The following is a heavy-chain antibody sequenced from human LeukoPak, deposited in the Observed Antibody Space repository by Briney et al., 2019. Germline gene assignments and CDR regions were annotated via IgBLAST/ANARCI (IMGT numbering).Heavy chain of an antibody. CDR2: IRYDGSNK. V-gene: IGHV3-30*02. J-gene: IGHJ6*03. CDR3: AREGTDNSYYYYMDV. CDR1: GFTFSSYG. Sequence: GGSLRLSCAASGFTFSSYGMHWVRQAPGKGLEWVAFIRYDGSNKYYADSVKGRFTISRDNSKNTLYLQMNSLRAEDTAVYYCAREGTDNSYYYYMDVWGKGTTVTVSS. D-gene: IGHD1-1*01.